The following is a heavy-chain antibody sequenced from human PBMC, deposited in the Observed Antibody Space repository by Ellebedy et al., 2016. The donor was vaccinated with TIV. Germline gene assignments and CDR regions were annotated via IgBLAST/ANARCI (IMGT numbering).Heavy chain of an antibody. V-gene: IGHV1-2*02. J-gene: IGHJ6*03. Sequence: ASVKVSCXASGYTFTGYYMHWVRQAPGQGLEWMGWINPNSGGTNYAQKFQGRVTMTRDTSISTAYMELSRLRSDDTAVYYCARAPDIVVVPAAMGDLYYMDVWGKGTTVTVSS. CDR1: GYTFTGYY. D-gene: IGHD2-2*01. CDR3: ARAPDIVVVPAAMGDLYYMDV. CDR2: INPNSGGT.